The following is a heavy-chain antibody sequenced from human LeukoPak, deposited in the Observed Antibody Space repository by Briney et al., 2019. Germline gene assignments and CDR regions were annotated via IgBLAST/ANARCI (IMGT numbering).Heavy chain of an antibody. V-gene: IGHV3-23*01. J-gene: IGHJ4*02. CDR3: AKGRGYCTGGSCYSDY. CDR1: GFTFSNYA. Sequence: TGGSLRLSCTASGFTFSNYAMSWVRQAPGKGLEWVSTISGSDGSTYYADSVKGRFTISIDNSKNTLYLQMNSLRVEDTAIYYCAKGRGYCTGGSCYSDYWGQGTLVTVSS. CDR2: ISGSDGST. D-gene: IGHD2-15*01.